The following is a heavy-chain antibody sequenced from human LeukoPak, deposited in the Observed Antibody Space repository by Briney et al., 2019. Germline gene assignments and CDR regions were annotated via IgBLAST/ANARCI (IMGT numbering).Heavy chain of an antibody. V-gene: IGHV3-21*01. Sequence: GGSLRLSCAASGFTFSSYSMNWVRQAPGKGLEWASSISSSSSYIYYADPVKGRFTISRDNAKNSLYLQMNSLRAEGTAVYYCARLGGATGRRNAFDIWGQGTMVTVSS. J-gene: IGHJ3*02. CDR1: GFTFSSYS. D-gene: IGHD1-26*01. CDR3: ARLGGATGRRNAFDI. CDR2: ISSSSSYI.